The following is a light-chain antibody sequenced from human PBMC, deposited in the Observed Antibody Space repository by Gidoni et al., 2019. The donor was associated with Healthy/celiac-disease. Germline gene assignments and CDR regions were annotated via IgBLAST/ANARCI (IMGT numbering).Light chain of an antibody. CDR2: DAS. V-gene: IGKV3-11*01. CDR1: QSVSSY. J-gene: IGKJ2*01. CDR3: QQRGNWPPYT. Sequence: DIVLQQSHAPLSLSPGERATLSCRASQSVSSYLAWYQQKPGQAPRLLIYDASNRATGIPARFSGSGSGTDFTLTISSLEPEDFAVYYCQQRGNWPPYTFGQGTKLEIK.